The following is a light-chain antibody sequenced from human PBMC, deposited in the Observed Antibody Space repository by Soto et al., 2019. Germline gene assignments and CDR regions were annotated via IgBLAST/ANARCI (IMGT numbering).Light chain of an antibody. CDR1: QSISSW. Sequence: DIQMTQSPSTLSASVGDRVTITCRASQSISSWLAWYQQKPGKAPKLLIYDASSLESGVPSRFSGSGSVTEFTLTISSLQPDDFATYCCQQYNSYPLTCGGGTKVEIK. CDR3: QQYNSYPLT. J-gene: IGKJ4*01. CDR2: DAS. V-gene: IGKV1-5*01.